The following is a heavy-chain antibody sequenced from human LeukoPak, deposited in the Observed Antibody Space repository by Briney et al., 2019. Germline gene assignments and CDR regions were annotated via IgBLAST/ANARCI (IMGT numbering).Heavy chain of an antibody. CDR3: ARSYDYGDTFDY. V-gene: IGHV4-30-2*01. CDR2: IYHSGST. Sequence: PSETLSLTCTVSGGSISSGGYYWSWIRQPPGKGLEWIGYIYHSGSTYYNPSLKSRVTISVDRSKNQFSLKLSSVTAADTAVYYCARSYDYGDTFDYWGQGTLVTVSS. J-gene: IGHJ4*02. CDR1: GGSISSGGYY. D-gene: IGHD4-17*01.